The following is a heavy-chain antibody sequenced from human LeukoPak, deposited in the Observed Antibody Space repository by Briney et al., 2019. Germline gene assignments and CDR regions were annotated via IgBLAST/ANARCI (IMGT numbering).Heavy chain of an antibody. V-gene: IGHV4-34*01. Sequence: SETLSLTCAVYGGSFSGYYWSWIRQPPGKGLEWIGEINHSGSTNYNPSLKSRVTISVDTSKNQFSLKLSSVTAADTAVYYCARGHRARITMVRGVTNWFDPWGQGTLVTVSS. D-gene: IGHD3-10*01. CDR1: GGSFSGYY. CDR2: INHSGST. CDR3: ARGHRARITMVRGVTNWFDP. J-gene: IGHJ5*02.